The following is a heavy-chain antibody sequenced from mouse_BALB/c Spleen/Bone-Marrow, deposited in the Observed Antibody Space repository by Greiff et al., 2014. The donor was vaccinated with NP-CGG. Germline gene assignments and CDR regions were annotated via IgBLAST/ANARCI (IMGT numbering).Heavy chain of an antibody. CDR1: GYSITGGYY. J-gene: IGHJ4*01. Sequence: DVQLQESGPGLVKPSQSLSLTCSVTGYSITGGYYWNWVRQFPGNKLEWLGYISYDGSNHYNPSLTSRVSITRDTSKNQFFLKLNSVTTEDTGTYYCASVEVHAMDYWGQGTSVTVSS. CDR2: ISYDGSN. CDR3: ASVEVHAMDY. V-gene: IGHV3-6*02.